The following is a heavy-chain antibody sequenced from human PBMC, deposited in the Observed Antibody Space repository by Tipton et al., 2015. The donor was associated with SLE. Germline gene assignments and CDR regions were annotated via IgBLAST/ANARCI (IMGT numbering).Heavy chain of an antibody. J-gene: IGHJ3*02. V-gene: IGHV3-30*04. CDR2: ISSDGRTK. D-gene: IGHD1-26*01. CDR3: ARWENAFDI. Sequence: RSLRLSCAASGFSFNTYAVHWVRQAPGKGLEWLAVISSDGRTKYYADSVKGRFTISRDNSKNTLYLQMNSLRAEDTAVYYCARWENAFDIWGQGTMVTVSS. CDR1: GFSFNTYA.